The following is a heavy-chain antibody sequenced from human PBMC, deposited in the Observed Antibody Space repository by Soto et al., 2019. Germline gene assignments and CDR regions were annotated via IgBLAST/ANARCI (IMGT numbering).Heavy chain of an antibody. Sequence: PSETLSLTCTVSGGSISSGGYYWSWIRQHPGKGLEWIGYIYYSGSTYYNPSLKSRVTISVDTSKNQFSLKLSSVTAADTAVYYCARSPDYYDSSVRFDYWGQGTLVTVSS. V-gene: IGHV4-31*03. D-gene: IGHD3-22*01. CDR2: IYYSGST. CDR1: GGSISSGGYY. J-gene: IGHJ4*02. CDR3: ARSPDYYDSSVRFDY.